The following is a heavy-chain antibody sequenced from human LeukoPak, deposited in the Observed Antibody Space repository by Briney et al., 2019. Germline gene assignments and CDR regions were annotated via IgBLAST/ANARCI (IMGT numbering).Heavy chain of an antibody. Sequence: GGSLGLSCAGSGFTFSSYWMHWVRQAPGKGLVWVSRINSDGSSTSYADSVKGRFTISRDNAKNTLYLQMSSLRAEDTAVYYCARVSMGYYENYWGQGTLVTVSS. D-gene: IGHD3-3*01. CDR2: INSDGSST. J-gene: IGHJ4*02. CDR1: GFTFSSYW. CDR3: ARVSMGYYENY. V-gene: IGHV3-74*01.